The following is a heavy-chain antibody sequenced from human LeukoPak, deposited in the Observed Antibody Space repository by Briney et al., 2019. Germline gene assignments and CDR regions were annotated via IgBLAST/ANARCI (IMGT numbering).Heavy chain of an antibody. V-gene: IGHV3-23*01. D-gene: IGHD1-26*01. J-gene: IGHJ4*02. CDR2: ISGSGGST. CDR1: GFTFSSYA. CDR3: AKDQWELHYFDY. Sequence: PGGSLRLSCAASGFTFSSYAMSWVRQAPGKGLEWVSAISGSGGSTYYADSVKGRFTISRDNSKNTLYLQVNSLRAEDTAVYYCAKDQWELHYFDYWGQGTLVTVSS.